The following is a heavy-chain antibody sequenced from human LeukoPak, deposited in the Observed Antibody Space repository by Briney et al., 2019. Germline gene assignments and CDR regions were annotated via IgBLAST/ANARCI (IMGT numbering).Heavy chain of an antibody. CDR1: GFTFSSYI. D-gene: IGHD4-17*01. V-gene: IGHV3-48*02. J-gene: IGHJ4*02. CDR2: ISTSSTTI. CDR3: ARARTTVANHFDF. Sequence: GGSLRLSCAASGFTFSSYIMNWVRQAPGKGLEWVSYISTSSTTIDFTDSVKGRFTISRDNAKNSLFLQMNSLRDEDTAVYYCARARTTVANHFDFWGQGTLVTVSS.